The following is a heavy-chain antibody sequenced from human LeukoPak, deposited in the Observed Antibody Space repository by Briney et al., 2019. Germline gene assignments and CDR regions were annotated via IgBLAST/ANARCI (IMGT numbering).Heavy chain of an antibody. CDR1: GFTFSSYG. V-gene: IGHV3-30*03. J-gene: IGHJ4*02. CDR3: GGLGNNRDY. CDR2: ISYDGSNK. Sequence: GGSLRLSCAASGFTFSSYGMHWVRQAPGKGLEWVAAISYDGSNKYYADSVKGRFTISRDNAKNSLYLQMNSLRAKDTAVYYCGGLGNNRDYWGQGTLVTVSS. D-gene: IGHD1/OR15-1a*01.